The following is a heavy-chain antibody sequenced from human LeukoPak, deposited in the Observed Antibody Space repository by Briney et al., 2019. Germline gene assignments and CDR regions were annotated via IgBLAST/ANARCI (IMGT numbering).Heavy chain of an antibody. CDR3: ARFTVTTGYFDY. V-gene: IGHV4-30-2*01. D-gene: IGHD4-17*01. CDR2: IYHSGST. Sequence: PSETLSLTCAVSGASITSGGYSWSWIRQPPGKGLEWIGDIYHSGSTYYSPTLKSRVTISVDRSKNQFSLKLSSVTAADTAVYYCARFTVTTGYFDYWGQGTLVTVSS. CDR1: GASITSGGYS. J-gene: IGHJ4*02.